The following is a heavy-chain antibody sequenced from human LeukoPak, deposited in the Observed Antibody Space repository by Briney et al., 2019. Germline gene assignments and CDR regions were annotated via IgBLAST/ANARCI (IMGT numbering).Heavy chain of an antibody. CDR3: ARGVRGRTIFGVAAQGSSRYYYYYYMDV. V-gene: IGHV1-8*01. J-gene: IGHJ6*03. Sequence: GSVKDSCKASRYTFTSYLIYGVRPATGQGVEWMGWMYPISGNTCFAQKFQGRVTMTRNTSISTAYMELSSLRSEDTAVYYCARGVRGRTIFGVAAQGSSRYYYYYYMDVWGKGTTVTVSS. D-gene: IGHD3-3*01. CDR2: MYPISGNT. CDR1: RYTFTSYL.